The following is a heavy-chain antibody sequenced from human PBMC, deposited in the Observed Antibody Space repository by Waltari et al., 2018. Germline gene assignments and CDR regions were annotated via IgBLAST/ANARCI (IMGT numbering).Heavy chain of an antibody. CDR2: IEMDGSTT. CDR1: GFTFSSYW. Sequence: DVQLVESGGGLVQPGGSLRLSCAASGFTFSSYWMHWGRQAPGKGLVWVSSIEMDGSTTDYSDYVKGRFTIDRDNAKNRLYLHMNSLRTEDTAVYYCAKVGILTGYNYGIDVWGQGTTVTVSS. V-gene: IGHV3-74*01. D-gene: IGHD3-9*01. CDR3: AKVGILTGYNYGIDV. J-gene: IGHJ6*02.